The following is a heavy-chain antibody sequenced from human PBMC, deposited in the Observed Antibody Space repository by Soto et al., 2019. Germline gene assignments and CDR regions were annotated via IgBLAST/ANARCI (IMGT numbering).Heavy chain of an antibody. CDR3: ARWGYFDWLSPAYSYGMDV. CDR1: GFTFSSYE. V-gene: IGHV3-48*03. Sequence: GGSLRLSCAASGFTFSSYEMNWVRQAPGKGLEWVPYISSSGSTIYYADSVKGRFTISRDNAKNSLYLQMNSLRAEDTAVYYCARWGYFDWLSPAYSYGMDVWGQGTTVTVS. CDR2: ISSSGSTI. J-gene: IGHJ6*02. D-gene: IGHD3-9*01.